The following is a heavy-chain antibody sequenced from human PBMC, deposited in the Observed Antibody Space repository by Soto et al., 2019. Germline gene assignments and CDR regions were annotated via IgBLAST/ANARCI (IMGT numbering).Heavy chain of an antibody. D-gene: IGHD2-8*01. J-gene: IGHJ4*02. CDR2: IRGDGSEI. CDR3: ATDYCTAEGSEDS. CDR1: GFSFSTFW. Sequence: EVQLVESGGGLVQPGGSLRLSCAASGFSFSTFWMSWVRQAPGRGLEWVAHIRGDGSEIYYLDSVKGRSTISRDNAKNSLYIQMSSLRTDETAVYYCATDYCTAEGSEDSWGQGTLVTVSS. V-gene: IGHV3-7*01.